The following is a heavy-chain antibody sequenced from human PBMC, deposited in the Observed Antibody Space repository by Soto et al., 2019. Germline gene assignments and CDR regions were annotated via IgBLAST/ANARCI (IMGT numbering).Heavy chain of an antibody. Sequence: PGGSLRLSCAASGFTFSSYSMNWVRQAPGKGLEWVSSISSSSSYIYYADSVKGRFTISRDNAKNSLYLQVNSLRAEDTAVYYCARGAVAGDFFDYWGQGTLVTVSS. J-gene: IGHJ4*02. CDR1: GFTFSSYS. CDR3: ARGAVAGDFFDY. V-gene: IGHV3-21*01. D-gene: IGHD6-19*01. CDR2: ISSSSSYI.